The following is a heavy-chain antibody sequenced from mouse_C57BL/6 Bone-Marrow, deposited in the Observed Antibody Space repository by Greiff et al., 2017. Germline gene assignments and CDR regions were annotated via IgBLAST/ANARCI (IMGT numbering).Heavy chain of an antibody. CDR1: GYSITSGYY. J-gene: IGHJ3*01. CDR2: ISYDGSN. V-gene: IGHV3-6*01. D-gene: IGHD2-4*01. Sequence: VQLQQSGPGLVKPSQSLSLTCSVTGYSITSGYYWNWIRQFPGNKLEWMGYISYDGSNNYNPSLKNRISITRDTSKNQCFLKLNSVTTEDTATYYCARGGLRAWFAYWGQGTLVTVSA. CDR3: ARGGLRAWFAY.